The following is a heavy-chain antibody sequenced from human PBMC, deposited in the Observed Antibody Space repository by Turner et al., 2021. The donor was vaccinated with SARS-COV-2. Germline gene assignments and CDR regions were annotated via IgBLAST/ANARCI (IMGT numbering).Heavy chain of an antibody. CDR2: IYSGGST. CDR1: GFTVSSNY. CDR3: ARDLGGTSSLGGYFDY. V-gene: IGHV3-66*02. J-gene: IGHJ4*02. Sequence: EVQLVESGGGLVQPGGSLRPSCAASGFTVSSNYMNWVRQAPGKGLEWVSGIYSGGSTYYADPVKGRFTISRDNSKNTLYLQINSLRAEDTALYYCARDLGGTSSLGGYFDYWGQGTLVTVSS. D-gene: IGHD2-2*01.